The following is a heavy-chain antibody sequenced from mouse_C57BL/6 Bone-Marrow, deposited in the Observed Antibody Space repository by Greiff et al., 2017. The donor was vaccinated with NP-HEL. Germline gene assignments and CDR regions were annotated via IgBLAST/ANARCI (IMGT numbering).Heavy chain of an antibody. CDR1: GFTFSNYW. CDR3: TGEGYDYGFAY. D-gene: IGHD2-4*01. J-gene: IGHJ3*01. V-gene: IGHV6-3*01. Sequence: EVMLVESGGGLVQPGGSMKLSCVASGFTFSNYWMNWVRQSPEKGLEWVAQIRLKSDNYATHYAESVKGRFTISRDDSKSSVYLQMNNLRAEDTGIYYCTGEGYDYGFAYWGQGTLVTVSA. CDR2: IRLKSDNYAT.